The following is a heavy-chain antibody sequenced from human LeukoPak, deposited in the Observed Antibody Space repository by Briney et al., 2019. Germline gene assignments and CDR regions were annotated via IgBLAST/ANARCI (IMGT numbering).Heavy chain of an antibody. V-gene: IGHV3-48*03. J-gene: IGHJ6*02. CDR3: ARDKILEWDRGMDV. CDR2: ISSSGSTI. CDR1: GFTFSSYE. Sequence: PGGSLRLSCAASGFTFSSYEMNWVRQAPGKGLEGVSYISSSGSTIYYADSVKGRFTISRDNAKNSLYLQMNSLRAEDTAVYYCARDKILEWDRGMDVWGQGTTVTVSS. D-gene: IGHD3-3*01.